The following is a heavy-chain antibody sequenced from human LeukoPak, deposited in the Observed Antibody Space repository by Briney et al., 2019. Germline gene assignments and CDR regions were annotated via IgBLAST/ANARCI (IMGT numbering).Heavy chain of an antibody. Sequence: PGGSLRLSCAASGFTFSSYEMNWVRQAPGKGLEGVSYLSSSGSTIYYADSVKGRFTIHRDNAKNSLYLQINSLRAVDTAVYYCAELGITMIGGVWGKGTTVTISS. D-gene: IGHD3-10*02. CDR1: GFTFSSYE. CDR2: LSSSGSTI. J-gene: IGHJ6*04. V-gene: IGHV3-48*03. CDR3: AELGITMIGGV.